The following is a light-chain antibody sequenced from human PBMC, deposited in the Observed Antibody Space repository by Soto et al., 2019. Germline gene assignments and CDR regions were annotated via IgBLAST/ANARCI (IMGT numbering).Light chain of an antibody. CDR2: AAS. CDR3: QKYNSAPHT. CDR1: QGISNY. V-gene: IGKV1-27*01. Sequence: DIQMTQSPSSLSASVGDRVTITCRASQGISNYLAWYHQKPGKVPNLLIYAASTLQSGVPSRFSGSGSGTVFTLTISSLQPEDVATYSCQKYNSAPHTFGQGTKLEIK. J-gene: IGKJ2*01.